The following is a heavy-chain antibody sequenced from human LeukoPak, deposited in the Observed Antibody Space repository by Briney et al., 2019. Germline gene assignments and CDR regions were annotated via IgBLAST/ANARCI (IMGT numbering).Heavy chain of an antibody. V-gene: IGHV4-34*01. CDR2: INHSGST. CDR3: ARGGRSPDTARRAFDI. CDR1: GGSFSGYY. Sequence: TSETLSLTCAVYGGSFSGYYWSWIRQPPGKGLEWIGEINHSGSTNYNPSLKSRVTISVDTSKNQFSLKLSSVTAADTAVYYCARGGRSPDTARRAFDIWGQGTMVTVSS. J-gene: IGHJ3*02. D-gene: IGHD5-18*01.